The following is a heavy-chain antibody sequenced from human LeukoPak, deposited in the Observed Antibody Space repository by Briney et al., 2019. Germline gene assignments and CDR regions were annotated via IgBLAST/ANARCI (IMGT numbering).Heavy chain of an antibody. CDR1: GASIRDNLYY. Sequence: SETLSLTCSVSGASIRDNLYYWTWFRQPPGKGLEWIGEFNHSWGAKYNPSLKSRATISVDTSKNHLSLSLNSVTAADTAVYYCAASLWFGIYPDYWGQGSLVTVSS. CDR2: FNHSWGA. V-gene: IGHV4-39*07. CDR3: AASLWFGIYPDY. D-gene: IGHD3-10*01. J-gene: IGHJ4*02.